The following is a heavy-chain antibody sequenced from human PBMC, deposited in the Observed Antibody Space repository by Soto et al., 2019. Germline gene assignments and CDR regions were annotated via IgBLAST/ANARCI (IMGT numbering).Heavy chain of an antibody. CDR3: AHIAARITFGGGSAPGGFEI. D-gene: IGHD3-16*01. J-gene: IGHJ3*02. CDR1: GFSLSTSEVG. CDR2: IYWNDDK. V-gene: IGHV2-5*01. Sequence: QITLKESGPTLVKPTQTFTLTCTFSGFSLSTSEVGVGWIRQPPGKAREWLALIYWNDDKRYSPTLKNRLTISMDTSKDEVVLTVTNMDPVDTATYYCAHIAARITFGGGSAPGGFEIWGQGTLVTVSS.